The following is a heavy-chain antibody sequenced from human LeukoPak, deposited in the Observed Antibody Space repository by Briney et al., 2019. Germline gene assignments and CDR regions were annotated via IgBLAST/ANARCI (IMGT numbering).Heavy chain of an antibody. CDR2: IYYSGST. Sequence: SETLSLTCTVSGGSISSSSYYWGWIRQPPGKGLEWIGSIYYSGSTYYNPSLKSRVTISVDTSKNQFSLKPSSVTAADTAVYYCARGFSPAAGEFDYWGQGTLVTVSS. CDR3: ARGFSPAAGEFDY. V-gene: IGHV4-39*07. J-gene: IGHJ4*02. D-gene: IGHD6-13*01. CDR1: GGSISSSSYY.